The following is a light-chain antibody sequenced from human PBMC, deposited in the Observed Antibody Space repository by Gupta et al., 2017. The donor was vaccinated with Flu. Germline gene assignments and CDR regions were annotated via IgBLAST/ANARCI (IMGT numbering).Light chain of an antibody. V-gene: IGKV3-20*01. CDR2: GAS. J-gene: IGKJ1*01. CDR1: QSVSSSY. Sequence: GTLSLSAGERATLSCRASQSVSSSYLAWYQQKPGQAPRLLIYGASSRATGIPDRFSGSGSGTDFTLTISRLESEDFAVYYCQQYGSSPRTFGQGTKVEI. CDR3: QQYGSSPRT.